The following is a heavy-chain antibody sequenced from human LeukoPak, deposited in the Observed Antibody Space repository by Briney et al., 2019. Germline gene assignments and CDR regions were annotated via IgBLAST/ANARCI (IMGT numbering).Heavy chain of an antibody. CDR3: ARVMPSMVRGPKRRYYFDY. J-gene: IGHJ4*02. Sequence: PSETLSLTCAVYGGSFSGYYWSWIRQPPGKGLEWIGEINHSGSTNYNPSLKSRVTISVDTSKNQFSLKLSSVTAADTAVYYCARVMPSMVRGPKRRYYFDYWGQGTLVTVSS. CDR2: INHSGST. CDR1: GGSFSGYY. V-gene: IGHV4-34*01. D-gene: IGHD3-10*01.